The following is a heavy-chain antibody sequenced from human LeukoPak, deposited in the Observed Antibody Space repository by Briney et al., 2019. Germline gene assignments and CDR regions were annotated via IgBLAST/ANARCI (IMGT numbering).Heavy chain of an antibody. CDR1: GFTFSSYS. CDR2: ISSSSSYI. D-gene: IGHD6-13*01. V-gene: IGHV3-21*01. J-gene: IGHJ4*02. Sequence: KPGGSLRLSCAASGFTFSSYSMNWVRQAPGKGLEWVSSISSSSSYIYYADSVKGRFTISRDNAKNSLYLQMNSLRAEDTAVYYCARLGGRQLEVVLDYWGQGTLVTVSS. CDR3: ARLGGRQLEVVLDY.